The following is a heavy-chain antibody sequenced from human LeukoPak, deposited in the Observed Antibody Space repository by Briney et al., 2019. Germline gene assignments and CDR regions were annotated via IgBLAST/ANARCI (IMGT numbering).Heavy chain of an antibody. CDR1: GGSFSGYY. Sequence: PSETLSLTCAVYGGSFSGYYWSWIRQPPGKGLEWIGEINHGGSTNYNPSLKSRVTISVDTSKNQFSLKLSSVTAADTAVYYCARGQSADMVRGVNNWFDPWGQGTLVTVSS. V-gene: IGHV4-34*01. CDR2: INHGGST. J-gene: IGHJ5*02. CDR3: ARGQSADMVRGVNNWFDP. D-gene: IGHD3-10*01.